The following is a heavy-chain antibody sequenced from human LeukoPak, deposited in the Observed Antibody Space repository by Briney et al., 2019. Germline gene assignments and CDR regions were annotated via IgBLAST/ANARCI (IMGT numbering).Heavy chain of an antibody. D-gene: IGHD6-6*01. Sequence: SETLSLTCTVSGVSIRSYYWTWTRQPPGKGLEWIGYIYYSGSTNYNPSLKSRVTISGDTSKNQFSLKLSSVTAADTAVYYCARRYKYSTSSDAFDIWGQGTMVTVSS. CDR1: GVSIRSYY. V-gene: IGHV4-59*08. J-gene: IGHJ3*02. CDR2: IYYSGST. CDR3: ARRYKYSTSSDAFDI.